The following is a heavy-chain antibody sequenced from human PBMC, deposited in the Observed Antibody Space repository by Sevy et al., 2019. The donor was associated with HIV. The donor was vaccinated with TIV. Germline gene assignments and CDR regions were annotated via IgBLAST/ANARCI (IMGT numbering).Heavy chain of an antibody. CDR1: GDSISSGAYY. V-gene: IGHV4-31*03. Sequence: SETLSLTCTVSGDSISSGAYYWSWIRQPQGKGLEWIGYIYYSGSTYYNPSLKSRVTISVDTSNNQFSLKLSSVTAADTAVYYCALMRQLENNWFDPWGQGTLVTVSS. D-gene: IGHD6-13*01. CDR2: IYYSGST. J-gene: IGHJ5*02. CDR3: ALMRQLENNWFDP.